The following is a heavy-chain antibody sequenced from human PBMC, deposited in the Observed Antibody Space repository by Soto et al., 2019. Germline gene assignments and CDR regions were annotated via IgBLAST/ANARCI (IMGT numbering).Heavy chain of an antibody. CDR1: GYTFTNYG. Sequence: QVQLVQSGAEVKKSGASVKVSCKTSGYTFTNYGISWVRQAPGQGLEWMGWISAYSGDTNYAQKLQGRVTMTTDTSTSTAYMDLRSLTSDDTGVYYCVRLKDDGYHLQYWGQGTLVTVSS. D-gene: IGHD5-12*01. J-gene: IGHJ4*02. V-gene: IGHV1-18*01. CDR2: ISAYSGDT. CDR3: VRLKDDGYHLQY.